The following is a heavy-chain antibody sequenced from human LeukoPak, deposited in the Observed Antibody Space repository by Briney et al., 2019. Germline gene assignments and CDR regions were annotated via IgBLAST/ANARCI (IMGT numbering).Heavy chain of an antibody. Sequence: SETLSLTCTVCGGSISIYYWSWVRQPAGKGLEWIGRFYTSGNTNYNPALKSRVTMSVHTSKNQFSLKLSSVTAADTAVYYCARDRTEITVRGSHNWFDPWGQGTLATVSS. V-gene: IGHV4-4*07. J-gene: IGHJ5*02. CDR2: FYTSGNT. D-gene: IGHD4-11*01. CDR1: GGSISIYY. CDR3: ARDRTEITVRGSHNWFDP.